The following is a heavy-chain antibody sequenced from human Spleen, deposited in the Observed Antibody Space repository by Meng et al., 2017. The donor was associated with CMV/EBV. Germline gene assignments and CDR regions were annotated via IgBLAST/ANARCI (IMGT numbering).Heavy chain of an antibody. D-gene: IGHD3-22*01. Sequence: ASVKVSCKTSGYTFTDSYIHWVRRAPGQGLQWMGWINPNSGGTNYAQKFQGRITMTRDTSISTAYMELSRLRSDDTAVYYCARVHYYDSSGYYPGYYYYYGMDVWGQGTTVTVSS. V-gene: IGHV1-2*02. CDR2: INPNSGGT. CDR3: ARVHYYDSSGYYPGYYYYYGMDV. J-gene: IGHJ6*02. CDR1: GYTFTDSY.